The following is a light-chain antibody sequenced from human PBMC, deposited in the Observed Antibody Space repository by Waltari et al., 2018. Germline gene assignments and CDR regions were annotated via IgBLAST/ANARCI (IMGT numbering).Light chain of an antibody. J-gene: IGLJ3*02. CDR2: DVS. CDR1: SSDIGGYDY. CDR3: SSYTNRDSLYGV. V-gene: IGLV2-14*03. Sequence: QSALTQAASVSGSPGQSITISCTGTSSDIGGYDYVSWYQQHTGKAPKLVIYDVSDRPSGVSNRFPGAKSGNTASLTISWLQTEYEADYSCSSYTNRDSLYGVFGGGTKLTVL.